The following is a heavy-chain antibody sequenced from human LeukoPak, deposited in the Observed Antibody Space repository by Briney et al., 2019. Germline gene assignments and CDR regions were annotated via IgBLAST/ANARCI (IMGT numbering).Heavy chain of an antibody. D-gene: IGHD2-2*01. Sequence: GASVKVSCKASGYTFTSYGISWVRQAPGQGLEWMGGIIPIFGTANYAQKFQGRVTITVDESTSTAYMELSSLRSEDTAVYYCAREGSGEGYCSSTSCPRAFDIWGQGTMVTVSS. CDR1: GYTFTSYG. CDR2: IIPIFGTA. J-gene: IGHJ3*02. V-gene: IGHV1-69*13. CDR3: AREGSGEGYCSSTSCPRAFDI.